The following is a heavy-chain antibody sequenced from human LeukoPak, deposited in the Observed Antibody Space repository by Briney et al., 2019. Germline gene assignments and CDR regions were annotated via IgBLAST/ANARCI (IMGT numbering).Heavy chain of an antibody. Sequence: ASVKVSCKASGYTFTSYGISWVRQAPGQGLEWMGWISAYNGNTNYAQKLQGRVTMTTDTSTSTAYMELRSLRPDDTAVYYCARPRMVRGVIAPYFDYWGQGTLVTVSS. CDR2: ISAYNGNT. CDR3: ARPRMVRGVIAPYFDY. J-gene: IGHJ4*02. CDR1: GYTFTSYG. D-gene: IGHD3-10*01. V-gene: IGHV1-18*01.